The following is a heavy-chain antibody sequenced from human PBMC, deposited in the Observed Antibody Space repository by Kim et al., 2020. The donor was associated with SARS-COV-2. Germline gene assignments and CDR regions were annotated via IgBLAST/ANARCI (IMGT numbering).Heavy chain of an antibody. CDR2: INHSGST. J-gene: IGHJ4*02. V-gene: IGHV4-34*01. D-gene: IGHD3-3*01. CDR3: AAREILAYFDY. Sequence: SETLSLTCAVYGGSFSGYYWSWIRQPPGKGLEWIGEINHSGSTNYNPSLKSRVTISVDTSKNQFSLKLSSVTAADTAVYYCAAREILAYFDYWGQGTLVTVSS. CDR1: GGSFSGYY.